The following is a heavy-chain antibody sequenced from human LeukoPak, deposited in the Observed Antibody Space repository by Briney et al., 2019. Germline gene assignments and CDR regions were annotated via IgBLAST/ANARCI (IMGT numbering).Heavy chain of an antibody. V-gene: IGHV3-23*01. D-gene: IGHD1-14*01. J-gene: IGHJ4*02. CDR3: ARGNPGGEFY. Sequence: GGSLRLSCAASGFIFSSYSMSWVRQAPGKGLEWVSVITGSGGNTYYADSVKGRFTISRDNSKNTLYLQMNSLRAEDTAVYYCARGNPGGEFYWGQGTLVTVSS. CDR1: GFIFSSYS. CDR2: ITGSGGNT.